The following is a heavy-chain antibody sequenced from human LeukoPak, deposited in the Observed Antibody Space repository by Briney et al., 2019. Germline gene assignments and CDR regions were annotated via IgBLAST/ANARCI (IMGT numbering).Heavy chain of an antibody. CDR3: ARDHLGDSYSDY. CDR1: GYTLTELS. Sequence: ASVKVSCEVSGYTLTELSMHWVRQAPGKGLEWMGGFDPEDGETIYAQKFQGRVTMTEDTSTDTAYMELSSLRSEDTAVYYCARDHLGDSYSDYWGQGTLDTVSS. J-gene: IGHJ4*02. V-gene: IGHV1-24*01. D-gene: IGHD3-10*01. CDR2: FDPEDGET.